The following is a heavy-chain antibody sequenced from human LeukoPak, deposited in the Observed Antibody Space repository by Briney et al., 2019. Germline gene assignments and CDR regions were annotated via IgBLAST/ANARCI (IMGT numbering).Heavy chain of an antibody. D-gene: IGHD1-26*01. Sequence: SETLSLTCAVYGGSFSGYYWSWIRQPPGKGLEWIGEMNHSGSTNYNPSLKSRVTISVDTSKNQFSLKLSSVTAADTAVYYCARERVGAITEGNYFDYWGQGTLVTVSS. V-gene: IGHV4-34*01. J-gene: IGHJ4*02. CDR2: MNHSGST. CDR1: GGSFSGYY. CDR3: ARERVGAITEGNYFDY.